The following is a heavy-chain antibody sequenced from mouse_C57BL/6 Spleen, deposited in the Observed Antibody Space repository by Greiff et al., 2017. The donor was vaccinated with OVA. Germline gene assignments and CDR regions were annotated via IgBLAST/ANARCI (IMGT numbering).Heavy chain of an antibody. CDR3: ARGNYGYAMDY. V-gene: IGHV1-50*01. Sequence: QVQLKQPGAELVKPGASVKLSCKASGYTFTSYWMQWVKQRPGQGLEWIGEIDPSDSYTNYNQKFKGKATLTVDTSSSTAYMQLSSLTSEDSAVYYCARGNYGYAMDYWGQGTSVTVSS. D-gene: IGHD2-1*01. J-gene: IGHJ4*01. CDR1: GYTFTSYW. CDR2: IDPSDSYT.